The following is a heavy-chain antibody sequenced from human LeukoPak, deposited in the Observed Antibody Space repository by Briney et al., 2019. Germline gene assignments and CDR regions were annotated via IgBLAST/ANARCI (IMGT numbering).Heavy chain of an antibody. CDR1: GYTFTSYY. Sequence: GASVKVSCKASGYTFTSYYMHWVRQAPGQGLEWMGWISAYNGNTNYAQKLQGRVTMTTDTSTSTAYMELRSLRSDDTAVYYCARDRAGPPDPFDPWGQGTLVTVSS. V-gene: IGHV1-18*04. J-gene: IGHJ5*02. D-gene: IGHD1-14*01. CDR3: ARDRAGPPDPFDP. CDR2: ISAYNGNT.